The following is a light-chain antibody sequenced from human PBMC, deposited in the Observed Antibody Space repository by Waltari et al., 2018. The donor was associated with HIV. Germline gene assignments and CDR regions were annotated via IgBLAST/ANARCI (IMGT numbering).Light chain of an antibody. CDR2: VNS. V-gene: IGLV1-47*01. CDR3: VAWDDSLRGPV. Sequence: QSVLTQPPSASGTPGQRVTISCSGRSSNIGSNHVYGYQHLPGTAPKLLIYVNSQRPSGVPDRFSGSKSGTSASLAISGLRSEDEGDYYCVAWDDSLRGPVFGGGSRLTVL. CDR1: SSNIGSNH. J-gene: IGLJ2*01.